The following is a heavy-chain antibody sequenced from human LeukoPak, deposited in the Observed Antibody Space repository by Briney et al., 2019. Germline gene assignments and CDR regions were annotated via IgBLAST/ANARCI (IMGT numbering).Heavy chain of an antibody. V-gene: IGHV3-30-3*01. CDR3: AKGGGITFDY. J-gene: IGHJ4*02. CDR2: ISYDGSNK. CDR1: GFTFSSYA. D-gene: IGHD3-10*01. Sequence: PGGSLRLSCAASGFTFSSYAMHWVRQAPGKGLEWVAVISYDGSNKYYADSVKGRFTISRDNSKNTLHLQMNSLRAEDTAVYYCAKGGGITFDYWGQGTLVTVSS.